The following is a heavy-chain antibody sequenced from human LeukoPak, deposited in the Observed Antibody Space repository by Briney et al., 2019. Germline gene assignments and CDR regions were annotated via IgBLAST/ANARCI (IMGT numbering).Heavy chain of an antibody. CDR3: ARDIGWQQLAPTYWYFDL. J-gene: IGHJ2*01. CDR1: GGSISSYF. D-gene: IGHD6-13*01. V-gene: IGHV4-59*01. Sequence: PSETLSLTCTVSGGSISSYFWSWIRQPAGKGLEWIGYIYYSGSTNYNPSLKSRVTISVDTSKNQFSLKLSSVTAADTAVYYCARDIGWQQLAPTYWYFDLWGRGTLVTVSS. CDR2: IYYSGST.